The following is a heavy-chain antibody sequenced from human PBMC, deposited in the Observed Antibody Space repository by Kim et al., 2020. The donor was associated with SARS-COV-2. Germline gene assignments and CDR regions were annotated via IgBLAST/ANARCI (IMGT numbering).Heavy chain of an antibody. J-gene: IGHJ5*02. V-gene: IGHV4-31*03. CDR1: GGSISSGGYY. CDR2: IYYSGST. Sequence: SETLSLTCTVSGGSISSGGYYWSWIRQHPGKGLEWIGYIYYSGSTYYNPSLKSRVTISVDTSKNQFSLKLSSVTAADTAVYYCARDAAWISGSYGNWFDPWGQGTLVTVSS. D-gene: IGHD1-26*01. CDR3: ARDAAWISGSYGNWFDP.